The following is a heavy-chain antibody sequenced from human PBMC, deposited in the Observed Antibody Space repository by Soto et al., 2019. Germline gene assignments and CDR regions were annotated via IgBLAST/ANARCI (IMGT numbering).Heavy chain of an antibody. V-gene: IGHV3-23*01. D-gene: IGHD1-26*01. CDR2: INGNGKNT. CDR1: GFTFSTYA. J-gene: IGHJ4*02. CDR3: AKGLRVGLFFDF. Sequence: EVQLLESGGGLVQPGGSLRLSCVASGFTFSTYAMGWVRQAPGKGLEWVSGINGNGKNTYYADSVKGRFTFSRDNSKNTLYLQMNNLRDEDTALYYCAKGLRVGLFFDFWGQGILVTVSS.